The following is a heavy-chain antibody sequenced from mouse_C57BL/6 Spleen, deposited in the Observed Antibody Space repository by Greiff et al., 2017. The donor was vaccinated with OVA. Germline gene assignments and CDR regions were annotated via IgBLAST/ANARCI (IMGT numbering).Heavy chain of an antibody. V-gene: IGHV5-9-1*02. D-gene: IGHD2-10*01. CDR1: GFTFSSYA. Sequence: EVQVVESGEGLVKPGGSLKLSCAASGFTFSSYAMSWVRQTPEQRLEWVAYISSGGDYTYYADTVKGRFTIARDNARNTLYLQMSSLKSEDTAMYYCTRGAYSWYFDVWGTGTTVTVSS. CDR3: TRGAYSWYFDV. CDR2: ISSGGDYT. J-gene: IGHJ1*03.